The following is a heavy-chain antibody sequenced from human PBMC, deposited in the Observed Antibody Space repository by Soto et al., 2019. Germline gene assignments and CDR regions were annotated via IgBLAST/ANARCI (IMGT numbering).Heavy chain of an antibody. J-gene: IGHJ6*02. V-gene: IGHV1-18*01. CDR3: ATTIGYSYFYYGMDV. D-gene: IGHD5-12*01. CDR1: GYTFTSYG. CDR2: ISAYNGDT. Sequence: QVQLVQSGAEVTKPGASVKVSCKASGYTFTSYGISWVRQAPGQGLEWMGWISAYNGDTNYAQSLQGRGTMTTDTSTTTAYMELRSLRSDDTAVYYCATTIGYSYFYYGMDVWGQGTTVTVSS.